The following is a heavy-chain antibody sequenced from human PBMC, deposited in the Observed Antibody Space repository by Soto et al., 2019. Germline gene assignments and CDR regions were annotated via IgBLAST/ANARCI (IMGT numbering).Heavy chain of an antibody. V-gene: IGHV1-2*04. Sequence: GASVKVSCKASGYTFTGYYMHWVRQAPGQGLEWMGWINPNSGGTNYAQKFQGWVTMTRDTSISTAYMELSRLRSDDTAVYYCARGPERRGYAIYYHYYGMDVWGQGTTVTVSS. D-gene: IGHD3-3*01. J-gene: IGHJ6*02. CDR3: ARGPERRGYAIYYHYYGMDV. CDR2: INPNSGGT. CDR1: GYTFTGYY.